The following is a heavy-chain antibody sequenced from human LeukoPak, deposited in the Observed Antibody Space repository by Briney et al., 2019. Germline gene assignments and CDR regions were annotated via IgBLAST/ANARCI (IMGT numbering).Heavy chain of an antibody. CDR3: ASAVYDYVWGSYRLDY. J-gene: IGHJ4*02. D-gene: IGHD3-16*02. CDR1: GYTLTSYD. Sequence: GASVKVSCKASGYTLTSYDINWVRQATGQGLEWMGCMNPNSGNTGYAQKFQGRVTMTRNTSISTAYMELSSLRSEDTAVYYCASAVYDYVWGSYRLDYWGQGTLVTVSS. V-gene: IGHV1-8*01. CDR2: MNPNSGNT.